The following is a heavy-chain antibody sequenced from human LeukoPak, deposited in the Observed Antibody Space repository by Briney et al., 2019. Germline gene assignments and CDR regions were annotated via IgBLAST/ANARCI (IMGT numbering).Heavy chain of an antibody. D-gene: IGHD1-26*01. CDR2: INPSDGAS. J-gene: IGHJ6*03. CDR1: GYTFTTYY. Sequence: ASVKVSCKASGYTFTTYYIHWVRQAPGQGLEWMGMINPSDGASTYAQRFQGRVTMTRDMSTTTVYMYLRSLRSEDTAVYFCAREQRGALSGSLGGLFASYYTYYFMDVWGRGTTVTVSS. CDR3: AREQRGALSGSLGGLFASYYTYYFMDV. V-gene: IGHV1-46*01.